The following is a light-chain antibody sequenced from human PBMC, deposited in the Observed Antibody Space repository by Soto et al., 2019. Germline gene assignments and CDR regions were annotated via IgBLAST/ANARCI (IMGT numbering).Light chain of an antibody. J-gene: IGLJ3*02. CDR2: STS. CDR3: LLNTGDAWV. Sequence: QAVVTQEPSLTVSPGGTVTLTCASSTGAVTSDSYSNWFQQKPGQTPRALIYSTSQKHSWTPARFSGSLFGGKAALTLSAVQPEDEADYYCLLNTGDAWVFGGGTKLTVL. CDR1: TGAVTSDSY. V-gene: IGLV7-43*01.